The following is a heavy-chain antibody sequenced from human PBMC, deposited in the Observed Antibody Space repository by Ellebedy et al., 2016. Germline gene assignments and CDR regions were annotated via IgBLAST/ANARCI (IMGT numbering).Heavy chain of an antibody. D-gene: IGHD6-6*01. CDR1: GFTFNTYW. CDR2: IKQDGSDY. J-gene: IGHJ6*02. V-gene: IGHV3-7*03. Sequence: GGSLRLSCAASGFTFNTYWMTWVRQAPGKGLEWVANIKQDGSDYHYVDSVKGRFTISRDNAQNSLYLQMNSLRAEDTAVYYCARVYRSSSGYGMDVWGQGTTVTVSS. CDR3: ARVYRSSSGYGMDV.